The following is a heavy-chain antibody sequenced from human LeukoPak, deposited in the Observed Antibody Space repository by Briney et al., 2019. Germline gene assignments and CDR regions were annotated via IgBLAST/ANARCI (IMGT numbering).Heavy chain of an antibody. J-gene: IGHJ6*02. CDR2: ISGNGGDT. V-gene: IGHV3-23*01. Sequence: PGGSLRLSCAASGFTFNNYALSWVRQAPGKGLEWVSAISGNGGDTYYADSVKGRFTISRDNSKNTLYLQMNSLRAEDTAVYYCAKEGPIKFYYNYGMDVWGQGTTVTVSS. CDR1: GFTFNNYA. CDR3: AKEGPIKFYYNYGMDV.